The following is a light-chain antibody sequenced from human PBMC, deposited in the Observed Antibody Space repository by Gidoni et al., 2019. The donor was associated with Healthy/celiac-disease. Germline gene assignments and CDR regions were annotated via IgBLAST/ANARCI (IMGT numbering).Light chain of an antibody. CDR3: LQDYNYPECS. CDR2: AAS. CDR1: QGIRND. V-gene: IGKV1-6*01. Sequence: AIQMTQSPSSLSASVGDRVTITCRASQGIRNDLGWYQQKPGKAPKLLIYAASSLQSGVPSRFSGSGSGTDFTLTISSLQPEDFATYYCLQDYNYPECSFXQXTKLEIK. J-gene: IGKJ2*04.